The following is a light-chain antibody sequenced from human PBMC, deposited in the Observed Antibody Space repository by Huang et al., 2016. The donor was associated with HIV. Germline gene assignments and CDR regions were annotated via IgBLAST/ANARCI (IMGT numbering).Light chain of an antibody. CDR2: GAS. Sequence: EIVLTQSPGTLSLSPGKRATLSCRASQSVSSSYLAWNQQKPGQAPRLLIDGASSRATGIPDRFSGSGSGTDFTLTISRLEPEDFAVYYCQQYGSSLWTFGQGTKVEIK. V-gene: IGKV3-20*01. CDR1: QSVSSSY. J-gene: IGKJ1*01. CDR3: QQYGSSLWT.